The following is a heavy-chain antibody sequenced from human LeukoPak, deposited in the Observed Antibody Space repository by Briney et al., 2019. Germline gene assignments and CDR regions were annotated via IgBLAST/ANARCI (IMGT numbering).Heavy chain of an antibody. D-gene: IGHD5-18*01. Sequence: ASVKVSCKASGYTFTGYYMHWVRQAPGQGREWVGWINPNSGGTNYAQQSQGRVTMTRDTSISTAYMELSRLRSDDTAVYYCARDRGGYSYGRDYYYMDVWGKGTTVTVSS. CDR3: ARDRGGYSYGRDYYYMDV. CDR1: GYTFTGYY. CDR2: INPNSGGT. J-gene: IGHJ6*03. V-gene: IGHV1-2*02.